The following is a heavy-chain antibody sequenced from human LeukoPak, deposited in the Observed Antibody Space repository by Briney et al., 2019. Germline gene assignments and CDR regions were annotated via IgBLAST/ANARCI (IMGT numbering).Heavy chain of an antibody. D-gene: IGHD4-17*01. J-gene: IGHJ4*02. CDR1: GFTFSSYG. CDR3: ARPQETTVTHFDY. Sequence: GGSLRLSCAASGFTFSSYGMHWVRQAPGKGLEWVAVISYDGSNKYYADSVKGRFTISRDNSKNTLYLQMNSLRAEDTAVYYCARPQETTVTHFDYWGQGTLVTVSP. V-gene: IGHV3-30*03. CDR2: ISYDGSNK.